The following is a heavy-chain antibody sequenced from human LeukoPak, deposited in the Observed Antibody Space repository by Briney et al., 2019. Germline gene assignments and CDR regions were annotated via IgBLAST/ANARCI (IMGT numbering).Heavy chain of an antibody. V-gene: IGHV4-38-2*01. CDR2: ISHSGNT. CDR3: ARARVVHYNFRSGLHWYFDV. J-gene: IGHJ2*01. D-gene: IGHD3-3*01. CDR1: GFSISSGYY. Sequence: SETLSLTCAVSGFSISSGYYWAWIRQSPGKGLEWIDTISHSGNTYYNSSLKSRLAVSVDTSKNHFSLNLNSLTAADTAVYHCARARVVHYNFRSGLHWYFDVWGRGTLVTVSS.